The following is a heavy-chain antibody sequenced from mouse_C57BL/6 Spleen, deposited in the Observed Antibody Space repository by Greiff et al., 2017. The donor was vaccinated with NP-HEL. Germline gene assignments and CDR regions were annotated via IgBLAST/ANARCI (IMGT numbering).Heavy chain of an antibody. J-gene: IGHJ4*01. CDR3: APFSSYYAMDY. CDR2: IYPGDGDT. Sequence: VQLQQSGPELVKPGASVKISCQASGYAFSSSWMNWVKQRPGKGLEWIGRIYPGDGDTNYNGKFKGKATLTADKSSSTAYMQLSSLTSEDSAVYFCAPFSSYYAMDYWGQGTSVTVSS. V-gene: IGHV1-82*01. CDR1: GYAFSSSW.